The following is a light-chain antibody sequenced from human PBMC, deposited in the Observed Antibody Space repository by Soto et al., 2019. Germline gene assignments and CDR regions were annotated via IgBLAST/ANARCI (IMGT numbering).Light chain of an antibody. J-gene: IGKJ3*01. CDR1: QSVSSSY. CDR2: GAS. CDR3: QQYGSSPFT. Sequence: EIVLTQSPGTLSLSPGARSTLSXRVSQSVSSSYLAWYQQKPGQAPRLLIYGASSRATGIPDRFSGSGSGTDFTLTISRLEPEDFAVYYCQQYGSSPFTFGPGTKVDI. V-gene: IGKV3-20*01.